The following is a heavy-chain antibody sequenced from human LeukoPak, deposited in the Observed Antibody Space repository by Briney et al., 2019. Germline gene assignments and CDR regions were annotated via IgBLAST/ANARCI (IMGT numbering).Heavy chain of an antibody. CDR3: ARDNGYYDSSGYYDQYYYYGMDV. V-gene: IGHV4-4*07. J-gene: IGHJ6*02. Sequence: SETLSLTCTVSGGSISSYYWSWIRQPAGKGLEWIGRIYTSGSTNYNPSLKSRVAMSVDTSKNQFSLKLSSVTAADTAVYYCARDNGYYDSSGYYDQYYYYGMDVWGQGTTVTVSS. CDR1: GGSISSYY. CDR2: IYTSGST. D-gene: IGHD3-22*01.